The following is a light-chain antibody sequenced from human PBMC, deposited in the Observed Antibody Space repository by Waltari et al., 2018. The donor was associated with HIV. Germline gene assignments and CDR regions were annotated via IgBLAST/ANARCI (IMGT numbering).Light chain of an antibody. Sequence: QSALTQPASVSGSPGQSITISCTATSSDVGGSNYVSWYQQHPGKAPKLMIYEVSNRPSGVSNRFSGSKSGNTASLTISGLQAEDEADYYCSSYTSSSTLVFGGGTKLTVL. J-gene: IGLJ2*01. CDR3: SSYTSSSTLV. CDR1: SSDVGGSNY. V-gene: IGLV2-14*01. CDR2: EVS.